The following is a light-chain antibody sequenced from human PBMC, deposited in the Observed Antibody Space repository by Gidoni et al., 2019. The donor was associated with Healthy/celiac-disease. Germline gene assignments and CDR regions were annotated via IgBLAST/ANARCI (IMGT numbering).Light chain of an antibody. Sequence: EIVLTQSPATLSLSPGERATTSCRPSQSVISDFAWYQQQPGQAPRLLIDDASNRATGIPARFSGSGSGTDFTLTSSSLEPEDFAVYYCQQRRNWRITFGQGTRLEIK. CDR2: DAS. V-gene: IGKV3-11*01. CDR1: QSVISD. J-gene: IGKJ5*01. CDR3: QQRRNWRIT.